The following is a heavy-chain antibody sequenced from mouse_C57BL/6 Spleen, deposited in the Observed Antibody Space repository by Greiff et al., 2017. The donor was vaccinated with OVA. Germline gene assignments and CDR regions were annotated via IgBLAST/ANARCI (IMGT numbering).Heavy chain of an antibody. CDR2: INPNNGGT. J-gene: IGHJ1*03. Sequence: VQLKESGPELVKPGASVKIPCKASGYTFTDYNMDWVKQSHGKSLEWIGDINPNNGGTIYNQKFKGKATLTVDKSSSTAYMELRSLTSEDTAVYYCAVSSPPFDVWGTGTTVTVSS. CDR1: GYTFTDYN. V-gene: IGHV1-18*01. D-gene: IGHD1-1*01. CDR3: AVSSPPFDV.